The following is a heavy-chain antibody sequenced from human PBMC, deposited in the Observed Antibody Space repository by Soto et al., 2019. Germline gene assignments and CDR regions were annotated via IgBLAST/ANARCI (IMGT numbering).Heavy chain of an antibody. J-gene: IGHJ4*02. CDR1: GFTFSIYS. CDR2: FSTGGDGGTP. D-gene: IGHD3-10*01. V-gene: IGHV3-23*01. CDR3: AKKVNSGSGSQYFDY. Sequence: PRGSLRLSCAASGFTFSIYSMSWVRHAPGKGLEWVSGFSTGGDGGTPYYADSVKGRFTISRDNSKNTLFLQMNSLRAEDTAIYYCAKKVNSGSGSQYFDYWGQGILVTVSS.